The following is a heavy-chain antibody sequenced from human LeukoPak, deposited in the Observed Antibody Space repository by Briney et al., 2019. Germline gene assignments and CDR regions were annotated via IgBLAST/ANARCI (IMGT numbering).Heavy chain of an antibody. D-gene: IGHD1-26*01. J-gene: IGHJ4*02. Sequence: PGGSLRLSCAASGFTFSSYGMSWVRQAPGKGLEWVSAISGSGGSTYYADSVKGRFTISRDNSKNTLYPQMNSLRAEDTAVYYCAKGVSLIVGATNFDYWGQGTLVTVSS. CDR2: ISGSGGST. V-gene: IGHV3-23*01. CDR1: GFTFSSYG. CDR3: AKGVSLIVGATNFDY.